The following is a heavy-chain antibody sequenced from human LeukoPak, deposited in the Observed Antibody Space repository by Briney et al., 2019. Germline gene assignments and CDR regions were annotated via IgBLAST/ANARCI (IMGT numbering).Heavy chain of an antibody. D-gene: IGHD6-13*01. Sequence: PGGSLSLPCAASGFTVSINYMSWVRQAPGKGLEWVSVIYSGGTTYYADSVKGRVTIARDNSKNTVYLQMSSLRAEDTAVYYCARVDSSSWYPYLDYGGQGTLVTVSP. J-gene: IGHJ4*02. V-gene: IGHV3-53*01. CDR3: ARVDSSSWYPYLDY. CDR2: IYSGGTT. CDR1: GFTVSINY.